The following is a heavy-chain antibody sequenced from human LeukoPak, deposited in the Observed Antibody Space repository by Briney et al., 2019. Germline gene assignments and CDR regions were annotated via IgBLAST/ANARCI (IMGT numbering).Heavy chain of an antibody. V-gene: IGHV3-48*01. J-gene: IGHJ4*02. Sequence: GGSLRLSCAASGFTFSSYSMNWVRQAPGKGLEWVSYISSSSSTIYYADSVKGRFTISRDNAKNSLYLQMNSLRAEDTAVYYCARDVAPMVTLFDYWGQGTLVTVSS. CDR3: ARDVAPMVTLFDY. D-gene: IGHD5-18*01. CDR2: ISSSSSTI. CDR1: GFTFSSYS.